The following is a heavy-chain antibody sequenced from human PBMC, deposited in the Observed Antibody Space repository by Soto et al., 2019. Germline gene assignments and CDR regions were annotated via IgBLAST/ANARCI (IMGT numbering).Heavy chain of an antibody. CDR1: GFTFSNAW. CDR2: IKSKTDGGTT. V-gene: IGHV3-15*07. D-gene: IGHD3-16*02. J-gene: IGHJ4*02. Sequence: GGSLRLSCAASGFTFSNAWMNWVRQAPGKGLEWVGRIKSKTDGGTTDYAAPVKGRFTISRDDSKNTLYLQMNSLKTEDTAVYYCTTARYDYVWGSYRWRLFDYWGQGTLVTVSS. CDR3: TTARYDYVWGSYRWRLFDY.